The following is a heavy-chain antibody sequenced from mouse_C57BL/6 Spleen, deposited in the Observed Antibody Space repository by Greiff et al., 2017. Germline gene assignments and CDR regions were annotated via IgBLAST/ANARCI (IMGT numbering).Heavy chain of an antibody. V-gene: IGHV1-81*01. J-gene: IGHJ3*01. CDR2: IYPRSGNT. Sequence: QVQLKQSGAELARPGASVKLSCKASGYTFTSYGISWVKQRTGQGLEWIGEIYPRSGNTYYNEKFKGKATLTADKSSSTAYMELRSLTSEDSAVYFCARGDVYDYDRFAYWGQGTLVTVSA. CDR3: ARGDVYDYDRFAY. CDR1: GYTFTSYG. D-gene: IGHD2-4*01.